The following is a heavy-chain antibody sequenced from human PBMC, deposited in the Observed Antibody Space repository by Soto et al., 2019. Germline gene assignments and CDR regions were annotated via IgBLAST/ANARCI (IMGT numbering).Heavy chain of an antibody. J-gene: IGHJ6*03. V-gene: IGHV4-39*01. Sequence: SETLSLTCTVSGGSISSSSYYWGWIRQPPGKGLEWIGSIYYSGSTYYNPSLKSRVTISVDTSKNQFSLKLSSVTAADTAVYYCARVVTGHEAYYYYYMDVWGKGTTVTVSS. CDR2: IYYSGST. CDR1: GGSISSSSYY. CDR3: ARVVTGHEAYYYYYMDV. D-gene: IGHD1-20*01.